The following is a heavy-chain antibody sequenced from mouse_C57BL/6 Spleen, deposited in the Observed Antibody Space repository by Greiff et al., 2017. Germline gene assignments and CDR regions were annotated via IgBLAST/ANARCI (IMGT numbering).Heavy chain of an antibody. D-gene: IGHD1-1*01. CDR3: ARHGAYYYGSSYGWYFDV. Sequence: QVQLKQSGPGLVAPSQSLSITCTVSGFSLTSYGVHWVRQPPGKGLEWLVVIWSDGSTTYNSALKSRLSISKDNSKSQVFLKMNSLQTDDTAMYYCARHGAYYYGSSYGWYFDVWGTGTTVTVSS. V-gene: IGHV2-6-1*01. CDR2: IWSDGST. J-gene: IGHJ1*03. CDR1: GFSLTSYG.